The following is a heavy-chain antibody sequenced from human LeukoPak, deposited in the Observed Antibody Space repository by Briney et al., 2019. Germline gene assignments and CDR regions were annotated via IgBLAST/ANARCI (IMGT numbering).Heavy chain of an antibody. Sequence: GGSLRLSCAASGFTFSNYGMHWVRQAPGKGLEWVAVISYDGSNKYYSDSVKVRFTISRDNSKNTLYLQMNSLRAEDTGVYYCAKDSCSSTSCYEDFWGQGTLVTVSS. CDR1: GFTFSNYG. V-gene: IGHV3-30*18. CDR3: AKDSCSSTSCYEDF. D-gene: IGHD2-2*01. J-gene: IGHJ4*02. CDR2: ISYDGSNK.